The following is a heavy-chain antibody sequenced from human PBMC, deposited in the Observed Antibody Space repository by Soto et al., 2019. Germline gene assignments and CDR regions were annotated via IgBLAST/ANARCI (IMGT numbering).Heavy chain of an antibody. J-gene: IGHJ6*02. Sequence: ASVKVSCKASGYTFTSYGISWVRQAPGQGHEWMGWISAYNGNTNYAQKLQGRVTMTTDTSTSTAYMELRSLRSDYSAVYYCARGPTIAVAGSMDVWGQGTTVTVSS. CDR3: ARGPTIAVAGSMDV. CDR1: GYTFTSYG. CDR2: ISAYNGNT. V-gene: IGHV1-18*01. D-gene: IGHD6-19*01.